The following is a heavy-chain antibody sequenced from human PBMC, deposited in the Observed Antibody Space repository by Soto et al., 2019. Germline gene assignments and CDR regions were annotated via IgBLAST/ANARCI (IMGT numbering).Heavy chain of an antibody. V-gene: IGHV1-18*01. D-gene: IGHD3-22*01. CDR2: ISVYNGNT. CDR3: ARDLNPSGYYYDSSLPDY. CDR1: GYTFTSYA. J-gene: IGHJ4*02. Sequence: QVQLVQSGAEVKEPEASVKVSCRASGYTFTSYAISWVRQAPGQGLEWMGWISVYNGNTIYAQNFQGRVAMITDTSTRTAYMELRSLRSDDTAVYYCARDLNPSGYYYDSSLPDYWGQGTLVTVSS.